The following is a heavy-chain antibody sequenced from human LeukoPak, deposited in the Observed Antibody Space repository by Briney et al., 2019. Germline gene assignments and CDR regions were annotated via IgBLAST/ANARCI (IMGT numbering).Heavy chain of an antibody. Sequence: SETLSLTCTVSGGSISSYYWSWIRQPPGKGLEWIGYIYYSGSTNYNPSLKSRVTISVDTSKNQFSLKLSSVTAADTAVYHCARGYCSGGSCLFDYWGQGTLVTVSS. CDR2: IYYSGST. CDR1: GGSISSYY. V-gene: IGHV4-59*01. CDR3: ARGYCSGGSCLFDY. D-gene: IGHD2-15*01. J-gene: IGHJ4*02.